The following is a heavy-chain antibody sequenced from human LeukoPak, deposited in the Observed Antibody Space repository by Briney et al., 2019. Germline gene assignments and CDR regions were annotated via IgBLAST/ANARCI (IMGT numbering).Heavy chain of an antibody. Sequence: GGSLRLSCAASGFTFSSYWMSWVRQAPGKGLEWVANIKQDGSEKYYVDSVKGRFTISRDNAKNSLYLQMNSMRAEDTAVYYCARERTRYCSGGSCLGFDYWGQGTLVTVSS. D-gene: IGHD2-15*01. J-gene: IGHJ4*02. V-gene: IGHV3-7*05. CDR2: IKQDGSEK. CDR1: GFTFSSYW. CDR3: ARERTRYCSGGSCLGFDY.